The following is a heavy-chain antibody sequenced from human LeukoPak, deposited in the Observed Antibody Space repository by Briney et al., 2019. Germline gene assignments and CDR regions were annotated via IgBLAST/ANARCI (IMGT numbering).Heavy chain of an antibody. D-gene: IGHD6-13*01. V-gene: IGHV3-23*01. CDR2: ISGSGGST. Sequence: GGSLRLSCVASGFTFSSYAMSWVRQAPGKGLEWVSAISGSGGSTYYADSVKGRFTISRDNSKNTLYLQMNSLRAEDTAVYYCAKEGSSSWYALSYFDYWGQGTLVTVSS. CDR3: AKEGSSSWYALSYFDY. CDR1: GFTFSSYA. J-gene: IGHJ4*02.